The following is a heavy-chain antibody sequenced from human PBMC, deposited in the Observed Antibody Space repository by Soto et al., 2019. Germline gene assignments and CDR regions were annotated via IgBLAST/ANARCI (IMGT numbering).Heavy chain of an antibody. CDR1: GFSLSTSGVG. J-gene: IGHJ2*01. Sequence: QITLKESGPTLVKPTQTLTLTCTFSGFSLSTSGVGVGWIRQPPGKALEWLALIYWDDDKRYSPSLKSRLTITKDTSENQVVLTMTNMDTVDTAKYYCAHRQGYDSSGPNWYFDLWGRGTLVTVSS. CDR2: IYWDDDK. D-gene: IGHD3-22*01. CDR3: AHRQGYDSSGPNWYFDL. V-gene: IGHV2-5*02.